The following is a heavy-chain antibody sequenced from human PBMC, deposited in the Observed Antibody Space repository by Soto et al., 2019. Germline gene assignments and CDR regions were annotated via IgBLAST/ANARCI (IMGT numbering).Heavy chain of an antibody. CDR2: VFHTGNT. CDR3: ARKAWVRFED. V-gene: IGHV4-4*02. D-gene: IGHD3-3*01. Sequence: QVQMQESGPGLVKPSGTLSLTCAVSGDYISSSVWWTWVRQPPGKGLEWIGEVFHTGNTNYNPSRKRRVTMSVDKSTNEFSLTVTSVTAADTAIYYCARKAWVRFEDWGQGALVTVSS. J-gene: IGHJ4*02. CDR1: GDYISSSVW.